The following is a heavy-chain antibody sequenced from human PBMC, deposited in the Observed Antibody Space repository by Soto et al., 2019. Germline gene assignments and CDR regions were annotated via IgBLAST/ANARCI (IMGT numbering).Heavy chain of an antibody. J-gene: IGHJ4*02. Sequence: ESGGGVVQPGTSLRLSCAASGFRFKSFVMHWVRQAPGKGLEWVAFTSYDGNNKDYGDSVKGRFTVSGDNSQNTLHLQMDFLRPEDTALYYCARWGTTGGFDLWGQGTLVSVSS. CDR1: GFRFKSFV. CDR2: TSYDGNNK. V-gene: IGHV3-30*19. D-gene: IGHD3-16*01. CDR3: ARWGTTGGFDL.